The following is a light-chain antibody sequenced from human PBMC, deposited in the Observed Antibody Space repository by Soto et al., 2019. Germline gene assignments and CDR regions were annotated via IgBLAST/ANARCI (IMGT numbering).Light chain of an antibody. J-gene: IGKJ4*01. CDR3: QQYNSYL. Sequence: DIQMTQSPSTLSASVGDRVTITCRASQSISSWLAWYQQKPGKAPKLLIYKASSLESGVPSRFSGSGSRTDFTLTISSLQPDDFATYYCQQYNSYLFGGGTKVEIK. V-gene: IGKV1-5*03. CDR2: KAS. CDR1: QSISSW.